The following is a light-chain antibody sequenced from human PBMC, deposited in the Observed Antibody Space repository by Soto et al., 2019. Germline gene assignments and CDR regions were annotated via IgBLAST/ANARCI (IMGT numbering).Light chain of an antibody. CDR3: QHYNSYSEA. V-gene: IGKV1-5*03. J-gene: IGKJ1*01. CDR1: QSISSW. Sequence: DIHITHSSSTLSSSLVDSDTFTCRSSQSISSWLAWYQQKRVKARNLLIYKASTLKSGVPSRFSGSGSGTEFTLTISSLQPDDFATYYCQHYNSYSEAFGQGTKVDI. CDR2: KAS.